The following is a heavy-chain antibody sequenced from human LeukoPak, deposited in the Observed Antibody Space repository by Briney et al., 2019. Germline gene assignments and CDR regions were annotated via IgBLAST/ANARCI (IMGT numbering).Heavy chain of an antibody. Sequence: SETLSLTCTVSGGSVNSGSYYWNWIRQPPGKGLEWFGAIYYSGSPNYNPSLKSRATISVNTSKNHFSLKLSSVTAANTAVYYCATKETNNWSLDIWGPGTSVTVSS. CDR2: IYYSGSP. CDR3: ATKETNNWSLDI. CDR1: GGSVNSGSYY. V-gene: IGHV4-61*01. D-gene: IGHD1-1*01. J-gene: IGHJ3*02.